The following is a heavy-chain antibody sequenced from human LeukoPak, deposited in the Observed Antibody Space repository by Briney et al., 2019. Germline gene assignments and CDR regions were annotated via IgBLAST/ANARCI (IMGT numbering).Heavy chain of an antibody. D-gene: IGHD5-12*01. J-gene: IGHJ3*02. CDR2: IYPGDSET. CDR1: GYSFTNYW. Sequence: GESLKISCKVSGYSFTNYWIGWVRQTPAKGLEWMGIIYPGDSETRYSPSFQGQVTFSADKSVNTAYLQWSGLKASDTAMYYCARRLGGYDLNAFDIWGQGTMVTVSS. V-gene: IGHV5-51*01. CDR3: ARRLGGYDLNAFDI.